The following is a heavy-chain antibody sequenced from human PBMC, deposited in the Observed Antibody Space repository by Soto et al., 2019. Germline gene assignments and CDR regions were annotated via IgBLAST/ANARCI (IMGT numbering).Heavy chain of an antibody. CDR2: IYYSGST. J-gene: IGHJ5*02. D-gene: IGHD1-7*01. CDR3: ARAHNWNYWFDP. Sequence: ASETLSLTCTVSGGSISSGDYYWSWIRQPPGKGLERIGYIYYSGSTYYNPSLKSRVTISVDTSKNQFSLKLSSVTAADTAVYYCARAHNWNYWFDPWGQGTLVTVSS. V-gene: IGHV4-30-4*02. CDR1: GGSISSGDYY.